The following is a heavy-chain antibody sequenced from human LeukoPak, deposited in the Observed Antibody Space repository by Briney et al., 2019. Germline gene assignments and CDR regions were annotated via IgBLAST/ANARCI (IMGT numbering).Heavy chain of an antibody. Sequence: SETLSLTCTVSGDSISSYYWSWIRQPPGKGLEWIGYIYYIGSTNYNPSLKSRVTISIDTSKNQFSLKLSSVTAAETAVYYCARTEPLFLYSGIDYWGLGTMVSVSS. D-gene: IGHD1-26*01. CDR2: IYYIGST. V-gene: IGHV4-59*08. J-gene: IGHJ4*02. CDR3: ARTEPLFLYSGIDY. CDR1: GDSISSYY.